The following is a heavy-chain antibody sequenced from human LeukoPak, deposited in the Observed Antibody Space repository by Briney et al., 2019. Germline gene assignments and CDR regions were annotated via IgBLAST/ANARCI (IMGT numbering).Heavy chain of an antibody. D-gene: IGHD1-26*01. J-gene: IGHJ4*02. CDR2: IKTDGSEK. CDR3: ASAWAPTSRPLDH. V-gene: IGHV3-7*01. CDR1: GFTLRNYW. Sequence: GGSLRLSCAASGFTLRNYWLTWVRQAPGKGLEWVANIKTDGSEKYYVDSVKGRFTISRDNAKNSLYLQMNSLRAEDTAMYFCASAWAPTSRPLDHWGQGTLVTVSS.